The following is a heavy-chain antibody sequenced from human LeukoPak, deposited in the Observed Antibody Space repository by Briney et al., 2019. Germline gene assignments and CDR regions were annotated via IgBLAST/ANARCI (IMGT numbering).Heavy chain of an antibody. CDR2: ISNSGGKT. J-gene: IGHJ4*02. V-gene: IGHV3-23*01. CDR1: GFTFSIYA. Sequence: GGSLRLSCAASGFTFSIYAMSWVRQAPGKGLEWVSAISNSGGKTYYADSVKGRFIISREDSKDTLYLQMNSLRAEDTAIYYCVKGRQWELPRDYWGQGTLVTVS. D-gene: IGHD1-26*01. CDR3: VKGRQWELPRDY.